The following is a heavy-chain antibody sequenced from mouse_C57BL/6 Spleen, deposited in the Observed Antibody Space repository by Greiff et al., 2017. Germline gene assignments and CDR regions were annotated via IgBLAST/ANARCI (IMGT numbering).Heavy chain of an antibody. CDR3: ARSKDSSGYGGFDY. J-gene: IGHJ2*01. D-gene: IGHD3-2*02. Sequence: VQLKQSGAELVRPGTSVKMSCKASGYTFTNYWIGWAKQRPGHGLEWIGDIYPGGGYTNYNEKFKGKATLTADKSSSTAYMQFSSLTSEDSAIYYCARSKDSSGYGGFDYWGQGTTLTVSS. CDR1: GYTFTNYW. V-gene: IGHV1-63*01. CDR2: IYPGGGYT.